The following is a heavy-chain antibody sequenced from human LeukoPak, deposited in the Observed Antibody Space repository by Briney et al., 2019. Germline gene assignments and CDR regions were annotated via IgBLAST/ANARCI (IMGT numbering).Heavy chain of an antibody. D-gene: IGHD3-3*01. CDR2: INHSGST. CDR1: GGSFSGYY. Sequence: SETLSLTCAVYGGSFSGYYWSWIRQPPGKGLEWIGEINHSGSTNYNPSLKSRVTISVDTSKSQFSLKLSSVTAADTAVYYCARRSSYSYFQHWGQGTLVTVSS. V-gene: IGHV4-34*01. CDR3: ARRSSYSYFQH. J-gene: IGHJ1*01.